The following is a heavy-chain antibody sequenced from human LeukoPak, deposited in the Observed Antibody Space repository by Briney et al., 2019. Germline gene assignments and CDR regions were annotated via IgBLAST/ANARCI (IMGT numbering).Heavy chain of an antibody. CDR1: GFTFSSYS. V-gene: IGHV3-48*01. CDR3: AREGGDHTAMGAFDY. J-gene: IGHJ4*02. CDR2: ISSRSSTI. Sequence: PPGGSLRLSCAASGFTFSSYSMHWVRQAPGKGLEWVSYISSRSSTIYYADSVKGRFTISRDNAKNPLYLQMNSLRAGDTAVYYCAREGGDHTAMGAFDYWGQGTLVTVSS. D-gene: IGHD5-18*01.